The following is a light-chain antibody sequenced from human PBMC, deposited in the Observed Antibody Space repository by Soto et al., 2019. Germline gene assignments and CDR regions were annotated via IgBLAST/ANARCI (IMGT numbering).Light chain of an antibody. CDR1: TGDVTNGRW. CDR3: LLFYDGVAV. CDR2: DTS. V-gene: IGLV7-46*01. Sequence: QTVVTQEPSLTVSPGGTVTLTCGSSTGDVTNGRWPYWFQQRPGQVPRTLIHDTSNKHSWTPARFSGSLLGGKAALTISGAQPEDESAYYCLLFYDGVAVFGGGTQLTVL. J-gene: IGLJ7*01.